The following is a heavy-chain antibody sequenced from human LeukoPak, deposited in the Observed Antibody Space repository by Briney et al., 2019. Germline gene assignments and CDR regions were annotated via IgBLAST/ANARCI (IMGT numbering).Heavy chain of an antibody. J-gene: IGHJ4*02. CDR2: IYSGGST. V-gene: IGHV3-53*01. D-gene: IGHD3-9*01. CDR3: ARSGADILTGYAYD. Sequence: PGGSLRLSCAASGFTVSSNYMSWVRQAPGKGLEWVSVIYSGGSTYYADSVKGRFTISRDNSKNTLFLQMNSLGAEDTAVYYCARSGADILTGYAYDWGQGTLVTVSS. CDR1: GFTVSSNY.